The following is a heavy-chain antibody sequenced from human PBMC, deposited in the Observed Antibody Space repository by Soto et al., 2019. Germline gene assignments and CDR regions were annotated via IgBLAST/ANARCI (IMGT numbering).Heavy chain of an antibody. V-gene: IGHV4-34*01. J-gene: IGHJ4*02. D-gene: IGHD2-15*01. CDR1: GGSFSGYY. CDR3: ARGKSGGRLPTTGYCSGGSCYGHYFDY. CDR2: INHSGST. Sequence: PSETLSLTCAVYGGSFSGYYWSWIRQPPGKGLEWIGEINHSGSTNYNPSLKSRVTISVDTSKNQFSLKLSSVTAADTAVYYCARGKSGGRLPTTGYCSGGSCYGHYFDYWGQGTLVTVSS.